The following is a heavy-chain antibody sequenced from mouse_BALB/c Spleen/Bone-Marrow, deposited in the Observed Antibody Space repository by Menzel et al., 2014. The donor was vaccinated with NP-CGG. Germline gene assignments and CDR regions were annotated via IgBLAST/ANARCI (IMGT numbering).Heavy chain of an antibody. Sequence: EVHLVESGGGLVKPGGSLKLSCAASGFTFSDYFMYWVRQTPEKRLEWVATISDGGSSTYYPDSVKGRFTISRDNAKNNLYLQMSSLKSEDIAMYYCARQDYYAGSYRYFGVWGAGTTVTVSS. CDR2: ISDGGSST. CDR3: ARQDYYAGSYRYFGV. D-gene: IGHD1-1*01. J-gene: IGHJ1*01. CDR1: GFTFSDYF. V-gene: IGHV5-4*02.